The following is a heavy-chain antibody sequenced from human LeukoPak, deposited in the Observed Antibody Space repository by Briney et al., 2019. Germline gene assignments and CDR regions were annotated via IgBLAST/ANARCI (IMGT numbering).Heavy chain of an antibody. CDR1: GWSFSGYY. CDR2: INHSGST. V-gene: IGHV4-34*01. Sequence: PSETLSLTCAVYGWSFSGYYWSWIRQPPGKGLEWIGEINHSGSTNYSPSLKSRVTISVDTSKNQFSLKLSSVTAADTAVYYCARGPSDYGDYSGWFDPWGQGTLVTVSS. CDR3: ARGPSDYGDYSGWFDP. D-gene: IGHD4-17*01. J-gene: IGHJ5*02.